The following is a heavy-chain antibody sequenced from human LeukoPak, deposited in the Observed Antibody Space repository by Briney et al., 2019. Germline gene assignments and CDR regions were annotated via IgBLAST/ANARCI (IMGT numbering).Heavy chain of an antibody. CDR1: GYTFTSYD. CDR2: MNPNSGNT. V-gene: IGHV1-8*01. D-gene: IGHD3-22*01. CDR3: ATVPYDSSGYTFDY. J-gene: IGHJ4*02. Sequence: ASVKVSCKASGYTFTSYDINWVRQATGQGLEWMGWMNPNSGNTGYAQKFQGRVTMTEDTSTDTAYMELSSLRSEDTAVYYCATVPYDSSGYTFDYWGQGTLVTVSS.